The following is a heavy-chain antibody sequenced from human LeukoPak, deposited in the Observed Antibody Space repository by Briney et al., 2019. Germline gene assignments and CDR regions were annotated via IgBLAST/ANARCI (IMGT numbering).Heavy chain of an antibody. V-gene: IGHV3-23*01. Sequence: GGSLRLSCAASGFTFSSYAMNWVRQAPGKGLEWVSGLSGSGRGGSTYYAASVKGRFTISRENSKNTLYLQMNSLRAEDTAVYYCAKSLAAAGNYWGQGTLVTVSS. CDR3: AKSLAAAGNY. D-gene: IGHD6-13*01. J-gene: IGHJ4*02. CDR2: LSGSGRGGST. CDR1: GFTFSSYA.